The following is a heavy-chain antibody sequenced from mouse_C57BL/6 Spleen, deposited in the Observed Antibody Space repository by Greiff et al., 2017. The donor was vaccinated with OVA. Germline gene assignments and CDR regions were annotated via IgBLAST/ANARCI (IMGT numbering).Heavy chain of an antibody. D-gene: IGHD1-1*01. CDR3: ARYFPYYYGSSTCDY. V-gene: IGHV1-80*01. Sequence: QVQLQQSGAELVKPGASVKISCKASGFAFRSSWMNWVKQRPGKGLEWIGQIYPGDGATNYHGKFKGKATLTADNSSSTAYMQLSSLTSEDSADYCGARYFPYYYGSSTCDYGGQGTTGTGSS. CDR2: IYPGDGAT. J-gene: IGHJ2*01. CDR1: GFAFRSSW.